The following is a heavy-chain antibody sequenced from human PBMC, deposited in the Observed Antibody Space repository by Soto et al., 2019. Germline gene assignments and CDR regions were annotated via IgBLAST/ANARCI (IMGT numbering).Heavy chain of an antibody. D-gene: IGHD4-17*01. J-gene: IGHJ6*02. V-gene: IGHV3-30*18. Sequence: GGSLRLSCAASGFTFSIYAMTWVRQSPGKGLEWVAVISYDGSNKYYADSVKGRFTISRDNSKNTLYLQMNSLRAEDTAVYYCAKDLGDYYYYYGMDVWGQGTTVTAP. CDR2: ISYDGSNK. CDR3: AKDLGDYYYYYGMDV. CDR1: GFTFSIYA.